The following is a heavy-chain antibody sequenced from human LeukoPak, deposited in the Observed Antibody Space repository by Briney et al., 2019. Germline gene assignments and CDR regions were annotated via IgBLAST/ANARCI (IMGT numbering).Heavy chain of an antibody. D-gene: IGHD4-17*01. Sequence: PGGSLRLSCVTSGFRFSDYYMMWIRQAPGKGPEWAAHISSSAATTLYADSVKGRFTVSRDNAKNSLYLEMTSLRPEDTAVYYCARDRGSTVTTVGYWGQGTLVTVSS. CDR3: ARDRGSTVTTVGY. J-gene: IGHJ4*02. V-gene: IGHV3-11*04. CDR1: GFRFSDYY. CDR2: ISSSAATT.